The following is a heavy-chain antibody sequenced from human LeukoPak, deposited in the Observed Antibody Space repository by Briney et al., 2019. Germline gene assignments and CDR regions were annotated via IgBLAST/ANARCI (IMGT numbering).Heavy chain of an antibody. CDR3: AKSVNFSNYRVYYYYMDV. D-gene: IGHD4-11*01. Sequence: PGGSLRLSXAASGFTFSSNAMSWVRQAPGKGLEWVSSISGSGGRTYYADSVKGRFTISRDNSKNTLYLQMNSLRAEDTAVYYCAKSVNFSNYRVYYYYMDVWGRGTTVTVSS. CDR2: ISGSGGRT. V-gene: IGHV3-23*01. CDR1: GFTFSSNA. J-gene: IGHJ6*03.